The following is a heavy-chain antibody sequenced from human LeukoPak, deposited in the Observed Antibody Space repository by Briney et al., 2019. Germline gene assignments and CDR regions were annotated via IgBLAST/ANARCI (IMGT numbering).Heavy chain of an antibody. D-gene: IGHD3-22*01. CDR2: ISYDGSNK. Sequence: PGGSLRLSCAASGFTFSSYGMHWVRQAPGKGLEWVAVISYDGSNKYYADSVKGRFTISRDNSKNTLYLQTNSLRAEDTAVYYCAKPYYYDSSGYYPYDYWGQGTLVTVSS. J-gene: IGHJ4*02. V-gene: IGHV3-30*18. CDR1: GFTFSSYG. CDR3: AKPYYYDSSGYYPYDY.